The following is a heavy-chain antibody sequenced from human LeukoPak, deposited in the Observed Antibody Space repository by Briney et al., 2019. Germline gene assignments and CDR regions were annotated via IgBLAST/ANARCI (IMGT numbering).Heavy chain of an antibody. Sequence: SVKVSCKASGYTFTSYGISWVRQAPGQGLEWMGGIIPIFGTANYAQKFQGRATITADESTSTAYMELSSLRSEDTAVYYCARDFFNSSGYYYAFDYWGQGTLVTVSS. CDR3: ARDFFNSSGYYYAFDY. V-gene: IGHV1-69*13. CDR2: IIPIFGTA. D-gene: IGHD3-22*01. CDR1: GYTFTSYG. J-gene: IGHJ4*02.